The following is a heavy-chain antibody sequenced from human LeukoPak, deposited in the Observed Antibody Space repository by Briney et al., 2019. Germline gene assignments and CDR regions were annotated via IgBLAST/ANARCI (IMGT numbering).Heavy chain of an antibody. CDR2: IYYSGST. CDR3: ARLLGGY. Sequence: SETLSLTCTVSGSSISSYYWSWIRQPPGKGLEWIGYIYYSGSTNYNPSLKSRVTISVDTSKNQFSLKLSSVTAADTAVYYCARLLGGYWGQGTLVTVSS. J-gene: IGHJ4*02. CDR1: GSSISSYY. V-gene: IGHV4-59*01. D-gene: IGHD2/OR15-2a*01.